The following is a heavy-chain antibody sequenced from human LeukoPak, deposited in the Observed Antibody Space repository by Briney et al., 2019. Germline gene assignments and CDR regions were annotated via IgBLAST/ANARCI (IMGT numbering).Heavy chain of an antibody. CDR3: ARDYSSSFEGGWFDP. D-gene: IGHD6-6*01. CDR2: IYTSGST. CDR1: GGSIGSGSYY. J-gene: IGHJ5*02. V-gene: IGHV4-61*02. Sequence: SETLSLTCTVSGGSIGSGSYYWSWIRQPAGKGLEWIGRIYTSGSTNYNPSLKSRVTISVDTSKNQFSLKLSSVTAADTAVYYCARDYSSSFEGGWFDPWGQGTLVTVSS.